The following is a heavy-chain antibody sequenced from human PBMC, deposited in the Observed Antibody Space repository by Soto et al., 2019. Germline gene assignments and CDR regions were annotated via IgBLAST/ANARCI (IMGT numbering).Heavy chain of an antibody. CDR2: ISAYNGNT. CDR3: ARTKSARIMFSGVDAPDN. D-gene: IGHD3-3*01. Sequence: ASEKVSCKASGYTFTSYGISWVRQAPGQGLEWMGWISAYNGNTNYAQKLQGRVTMTTDTSTSTAYMELRSLRSDDTAVYYCARTKSARIMFSGVDAPDNWGQGTLVTVSS. CDR1: GYTFTSYG. J-gene: IGHJ4*02. V-gene: IGHV1-18*01.